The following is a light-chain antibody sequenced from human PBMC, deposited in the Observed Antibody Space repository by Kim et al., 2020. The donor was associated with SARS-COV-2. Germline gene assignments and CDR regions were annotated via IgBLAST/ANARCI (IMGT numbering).Light chain of an antibody. CDR2: EVT. V-gene: IGLV2-8*01. J-gene: IGLJ1*01. CDR3: CSYAGGNIYV. CDR1: SNDIGFYYD. Sequence: GQSVTISCTGTSNDIGFYYDVSWYQQHPGKAPKLVIYEVTKRPSGVPDRFSGSKSGNTASLTVSGLQSEDEADYYCCSYAGGNIYVFGTGTKVTVL.